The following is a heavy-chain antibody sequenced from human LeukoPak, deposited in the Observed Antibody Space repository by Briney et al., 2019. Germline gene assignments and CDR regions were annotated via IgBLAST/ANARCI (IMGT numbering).Heavy chain of an antibody. V-gene: IGHV4-34*01. D-gene: IGHD3-22*01. CDR2: INHSGST. CDR3: VSSGYSGSLDY. Sequence: SETLSLTCAVYGGSFSGYYWSWIRQPPGKGLEWIGEINHSGSTNYNPSLKGRVTISVDTSKNQFSLKLSSVTAADTAVYYCVSSGYSGSLDYWGQGTLVTVSS. J-gene: IGHJ4*02. CDR1: GGSFSGYY.